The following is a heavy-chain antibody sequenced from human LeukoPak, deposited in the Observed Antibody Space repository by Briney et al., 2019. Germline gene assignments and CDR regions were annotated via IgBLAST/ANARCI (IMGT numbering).Heavy chain of an antibody. CDR1: GFTFSDYG. CDR2: ISYDGSDK. CDR3: AKGTDYYGSGSYYYFDY. Sequence: GRSLRLSCAASGFTFSDYGMHWVRQAPGKGLEWAAAISYDGSDKYYADSVKGRFTISRDDSKKTLYLQMNSLRAEDTAVYYCAKGTDYYGSGSYYYFDYWGQGTLVTVSS. V-gene: IGHV3-30*18. J-gene: IGHJ4*02. D-gene: IGHD3-10*01.